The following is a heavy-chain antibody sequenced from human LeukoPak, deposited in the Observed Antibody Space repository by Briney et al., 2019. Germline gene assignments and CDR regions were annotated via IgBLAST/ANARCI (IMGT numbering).Heavy chain of an antibody. CDR2: ISSSSSYI. CDR1: GFTFSSYS. Sequence: PGGSLRLSCAASGFTFSSYSMNWVRQAPGKGLEWVSSISSSSSYIYYADSVKGGFTISRDNAKNSLYLQMNSLRAEDTAVYYCATSDVDTAMVSYWGQGTLVTVSS. V-gene: IGHV3-21*01. CDR3: ATSDVDTAMVSY. J-gene: IGHJ4*02. D-gene: IGHD5-18*01.